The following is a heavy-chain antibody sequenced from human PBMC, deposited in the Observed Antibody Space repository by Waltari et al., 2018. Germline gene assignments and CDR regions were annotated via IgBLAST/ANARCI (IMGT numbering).Heavy chain of an antibody. D-gene: IGHD1-26*01. CDR3: ARGRIVGATHVDY. J-gene: IGHJ4*02. CDR1: GYSISSGYY. V-gene: IGHV4-38-2*01. Sequence: QVQLQESGPGLVKPSETLSLTCAVSGYSISSGYYWGWIRQPPGKGLEWIGSIYHSGSTYYTPSLKSRVTISVDTSKNQFSLKLSSVTAADTAVYYCARGRIVGATHVDYWGQGTLVTVSS. CDR2: IYHSGST.